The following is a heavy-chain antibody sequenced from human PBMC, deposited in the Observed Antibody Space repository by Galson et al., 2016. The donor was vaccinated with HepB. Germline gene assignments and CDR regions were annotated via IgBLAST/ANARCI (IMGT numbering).Heavy chain of an antibody. D-gene: IGHD3-22*01. Sequence: SVKVSCKASGYTFTSYDIHWVRQAPGQGLEWMGWMNPNSGNTDSAQIFQGRVTMTGSTPLSTAYMALSSLRSEDTAVYFCARHYYDNNGARGAFDIWGQGTMVTVSS. V-gene: IGHV1-8*01. CDR3: ARHYYDNNGARGAFDI. J-gene: IGHJ3*02. CDR2: MNPNSGNT. CDR1: GYTFTSYD.